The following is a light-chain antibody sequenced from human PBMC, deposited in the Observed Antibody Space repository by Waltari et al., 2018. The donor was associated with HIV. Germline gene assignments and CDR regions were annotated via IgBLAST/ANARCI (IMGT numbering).Light chain of an antibody. CDR2: KNI. J-gene: IGLJ1*01. V-gene: IGLV1-47*01. Sequence: KLLIYKNIQRPSGVPDRFSGSKSGASAYLAISGLRSEDEADYYCTGWDASLSEYVFGPGTRVTV. CDR3: TGWDASLSEYV.